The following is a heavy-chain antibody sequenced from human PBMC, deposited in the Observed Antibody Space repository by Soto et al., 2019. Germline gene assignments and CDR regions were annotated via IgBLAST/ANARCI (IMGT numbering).Heavy chain of an antibody. CDR2: ISAYNGNT. J-gene: IGHJ4*02. V-gene: IGHV1-18*01. CDR3: ARFSPPHVDIVLVHAVISFDY. CDR1: GYTFTSYG. D-gene: IGHD2-2*03. Sequence: GASVKVSCKASGYTFTSYGMSWVRQAPGQGLEWMGWISAYNGNTNYAQKLQGRVTMTTDTSTSTAYMELRSLRSDDTAVYYCARFSPPHVDIVLVHAVISFDYGAKGTLVTVSP.